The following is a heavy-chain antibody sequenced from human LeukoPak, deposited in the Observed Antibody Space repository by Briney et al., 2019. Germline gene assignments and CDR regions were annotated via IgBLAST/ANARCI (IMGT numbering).Heavy chain of an antibody. V-gene: IGHV3-48*03. CDR2: MSSSVSTI. J-gene: IGHJ6*02. CDR3: ARGGSRGMDV. CDR1: GFTFSSYE. D-gene: IGHD1-26*01. Sequence: GGALRLSCSASGFTFSSYEMNWVRRAPGKGLEWVSYMSSSVSTIYYADSVKGRFTISRDNAKNSLYLQMNSLRAEDTAVYYCARGGSRGMDVWGQGTTVTVSS.